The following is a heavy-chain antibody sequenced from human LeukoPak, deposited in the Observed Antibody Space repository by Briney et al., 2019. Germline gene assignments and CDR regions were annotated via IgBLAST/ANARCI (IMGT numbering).Heavy chain of an antibody. Sequence: SVKVSCKASGGTFSSYAISWVRQAPGRGLEWMGGIIPIFGTANYAQKFQGRVTITADESTSTAYMELSSLRSEDTAVYYCARSPNYDSSGYYHYYFDYWGQGTLVTVSS. CDR1: GGTFSSYA. CDR2: IIPIFGTA. D-gene: IGHD3-22*01. J-gene: IGHJ4*02. CDR3: ARSPNYDSSGYYHYYFDY. V-gene: IGHV1-69*01.